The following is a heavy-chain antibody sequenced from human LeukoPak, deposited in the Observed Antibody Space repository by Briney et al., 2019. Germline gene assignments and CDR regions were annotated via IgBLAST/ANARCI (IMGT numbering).Heavy chain of an antibody. D-gene: IGHD2-15*01. Sequence: SETLSLTCTVSGGSISSYYWSWIRQPPGKGLEWIGYIYYSGSTNYNPSLKSRVTISVDTSKNQFSLKLSSVTAADTAVYYCASTYCSGGSCYWALDYWGQGTLVTVSS. J-gene: IGHJ4*02. CDR1: GGSISSYY. CDR3: ASTYCSGGSCYWALDY. CDR2: IYYSGST. V-gene: IGHV4-59*08.